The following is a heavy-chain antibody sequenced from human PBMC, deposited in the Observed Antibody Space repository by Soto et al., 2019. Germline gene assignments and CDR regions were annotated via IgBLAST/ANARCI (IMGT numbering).Heavy chain of an antibody. Sequence: QLRLQESGTGLVKSSETLSLTCTVSGGSVRSSSYYWGWIRQPPGKGLEWIASIYYSGWTHNNPALKILVPTSIATYMIQCSRKMNSVAAADTAVYYCWGHEGGAAADRPLDVWGQGTLVTVSS. J-gene: IGHJ4*02. D-gene: IGHD6-13*01. CDR3: WGHEGGAAADRPLDV. CDR1: GGSVRSSSYY. V-gene: IGHV4-39*01. CDR2: IYYSGWT.